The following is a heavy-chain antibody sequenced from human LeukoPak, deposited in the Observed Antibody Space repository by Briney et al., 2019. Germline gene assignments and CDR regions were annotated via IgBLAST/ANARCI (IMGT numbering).Heavy chain of an antibody. V-gene: IGHV4-34*01. D-gene: IGHD3-9*01. Sequence: SETLSLICAVYGGSFSGYYWGWIRQPPGKGLEWIGEINHSGSTNYNPSLKSRVTISVDTSKDQFSLKLSSVTAADTAVYYCAGGPVLRYFDWFPELDYWGQGTLVTVSS. CDR1: GGSFSGYY. J-gene: IGHJ4*02. CDR2: INHSGST. CDR3: AGGPVLRYFDWFPELDY.